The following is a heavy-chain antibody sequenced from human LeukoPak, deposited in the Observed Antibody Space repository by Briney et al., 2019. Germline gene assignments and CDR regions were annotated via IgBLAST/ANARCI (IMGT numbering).Heavy chain of an antibody. Sequence: GGSLRLSCAASGFTLRGYAMTWVRQAPGKGLEWISAIDISGDTTSYADSVKGRFTISRDNSKNTLYLQMSSLRAEDTAVYYCARDLALGIQPYWGQGTLVTVSS. CDR3: ARDLALGIQPY. J-gene: IGHJ4*02. CDR2: IDISGDTT. CDR1: GFTLRGYA. V-gene: IGHV3-23*01. D-gene: IGHD5-18*01.